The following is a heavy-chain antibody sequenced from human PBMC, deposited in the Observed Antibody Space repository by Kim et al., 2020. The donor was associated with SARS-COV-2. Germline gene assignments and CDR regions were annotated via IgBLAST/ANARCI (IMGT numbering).Heavy chain of an antibody. V-gene: IGHV4-59*13. CDR1: GGSISSYY. CDR2: IYYSGST. J-gene: IGHJ4*02. CDR3: ARERDSSGYYIDY. D-gene: IGHD3-22*01. Sequence: SETLSLTCTVSGGSISSYYWSWIRQPPGKGLEWIGYIYYSGSTNYNPSLKSRVTISVDTSKNQFSLKLSSVTAADTAVYYCARERDSSGYYIDYWGQGTL.